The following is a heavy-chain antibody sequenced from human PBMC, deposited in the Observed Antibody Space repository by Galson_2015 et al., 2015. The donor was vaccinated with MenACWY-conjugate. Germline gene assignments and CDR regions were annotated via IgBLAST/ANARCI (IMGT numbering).Heavy chain of an antibody. CDR2: IKADGSFS. CDR3: ARDSNWCFDS. D-gene: IGHD6-13*01. Sequence: ALRLACAASGVTFNNYWMHWVRQPPGKGLEWISYIKADGSFSNYADSVKGRFTISTDNAKNMVYLQMDGLGDEDTAVYFCARDSNWCFDSWGQGTLVTVSS. V-gene: IGHV3-74*01. CDR1: GVTFNNYW. J-gene: IGHJ4*02.